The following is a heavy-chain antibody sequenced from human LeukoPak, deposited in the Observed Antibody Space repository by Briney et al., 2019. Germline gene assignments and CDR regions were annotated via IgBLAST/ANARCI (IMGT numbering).Heavy chain of an antibody. CDR2: INPSGGST. CDR3: FGLDILTGFDY. D-gene: IGHD3-9*01. Sequence: GASVKVSCKASGYTFTSYYMHWVRQAPGQGLEWMGIINPSGGSTSYAQKFQGRVTMTRDTSTSTVYMELSSLRSEDTAVYYCFGLDILTGFDYWGQGTLVTVSS. J-gene: IGHJ4*02. CDR1: GYTFTSYY. V-gene: IGHV1-46*01.